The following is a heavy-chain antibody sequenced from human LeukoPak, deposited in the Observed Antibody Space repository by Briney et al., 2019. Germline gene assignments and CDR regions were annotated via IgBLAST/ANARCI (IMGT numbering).Heavy chain of an antibody. CDR3: AKEGYCSSTSCPPFLSYYYYGMDV. D-gene: IGHD2-2*01. V-gene: IGHV3-23*01. CDR2: ISGSGGST. CDR1: GFTFSSYA. Sequence: PGGSLRLSCAASGFTFSSYAMSWVRQAPGKGLEWVSAISGSGGSTYYADSVKGRFTISRDNSKNTLYLQMNSLRAEDTAVYYCAKEGYCSSTSCPPFLSYYYYGMDVWGQGTTVTVSS. J-gene: IGHJ6*02.